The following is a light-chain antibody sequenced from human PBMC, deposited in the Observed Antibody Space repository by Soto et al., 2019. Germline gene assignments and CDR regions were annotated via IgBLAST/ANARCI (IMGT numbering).Light chain of an antibody. CDR2: GNN. CDR1: SSNIGARYD. V-gene: IGLV1-40*01. CDR3: QSYDTSLSGYVV. J-gene: IGLJ2*01. Sequence: QSVLTQPPSVSGAPGQRVTISCTGSSSNIGARYDVHWYQQLPGTAPKLVIYGNNNRPSGVPDRFSGSKSGTSASLAITGLQAEDEADYYCQSYDTSLSGYVVFGGGTKVTVL.